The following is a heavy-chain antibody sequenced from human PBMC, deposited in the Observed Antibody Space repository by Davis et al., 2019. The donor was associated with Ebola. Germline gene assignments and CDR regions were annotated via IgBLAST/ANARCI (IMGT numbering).Heavy chain of an antibody. V-gene: IGHV1-46*01. CDR3: AKDFFRWWFDP. Sequence: ASVKVSCKASGYTFTSYYMHWVRQAPGQGLEWMGIINPSGGSTSYAQKFQGRVTMTRNTSISTAYMELSSLRSEDTAVYYCAKDFFRWWFDPWGQGTLVTVSS. J-gene: IGHJ5*02. CDR1: GYTFTSYY. CDR2: INPSGGST. D-gene: IGHD2-15*01.